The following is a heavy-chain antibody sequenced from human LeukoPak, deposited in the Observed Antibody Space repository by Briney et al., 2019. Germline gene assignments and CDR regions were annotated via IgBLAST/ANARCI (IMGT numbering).Heavy chain of an antibody. CDR1: GYTFTSYH. D-gene: IGHD6-13*01. V-gene: IGHV1-46*01. Sequence: ASVKVSCKASGYTFTSYHIHWVRQAPGQGLEWMGIINPSVGNTAYAQEFQGRVTMTRDTSTSTVYMELSSLRSEDTAVYYCASSWGARRAYDYWGQGTLVTVSS. CDR2: INPSVGNT. CDR3: ASSWGARRAYDY. J-gene: IGHJ4*02.